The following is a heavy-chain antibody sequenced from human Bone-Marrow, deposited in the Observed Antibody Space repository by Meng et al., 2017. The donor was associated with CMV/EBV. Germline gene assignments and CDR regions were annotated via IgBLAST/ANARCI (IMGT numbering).Heavy chain of an antibody. CDR1: GGTFSSYA. V-gene: IGHV1-69*10. CDR2: IIPILGIA. J-gene: IGHJ4*02. Sequence: SVKVSCKASGGTFSSYAISWVRQAPGQGLEWMGGIIPILGIANYAQKFQGRVTITADKSTSTAYMELSSLRSEDTAVYYCARTRWDCSSTSCYHWPPGYWGQGTLVTVSS. CDR3: ARTRWDCSSTSCYHWPPGY. D-gene: IGHD2-2*01.